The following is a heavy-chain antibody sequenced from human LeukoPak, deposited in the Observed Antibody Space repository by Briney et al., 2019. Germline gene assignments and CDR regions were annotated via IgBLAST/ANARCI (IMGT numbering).Heavy chain of an antibody. Sequence: PGGSLRLSCAASGFTFSSYGMHWVRQAPGKGLEWVAFIRYDGSNKYYADSVKGRFTISRDNSKNTLCLQMNSLRAEDTAVYYCARGGSSGWPDYFDYWGQGTLVTVSS. J-gene: IGHJ4*02. CDR2: IRYDGSNK. CDR1: GFTFSSYG. CDR3: ARGGSSGWPDYFDY. V-gene: IGHV3-30*02. D-gene: IGHD6-19*01.